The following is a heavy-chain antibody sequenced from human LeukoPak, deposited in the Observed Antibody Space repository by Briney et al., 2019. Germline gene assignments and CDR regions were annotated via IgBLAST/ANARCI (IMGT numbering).Heavy chain of an antibody. V-gene: IGHV3-21*01. CDR1: GFIFNKHA. D-gene: IGHD6-6*01. CDR3: ARAARPNNWFDP. J-gene: IGHJ5*02. CDR2: ISSSSSYI. Sequence: GGSLRLSCAASGFIFNKHAMSWVRQAPGKGLEWVSSISSSSSYIYYADSVKGRFTISRDNAKNSLCLQMNSLRAEDTAVYYCARAARPNNWFDPWGQGTLVTVSS.